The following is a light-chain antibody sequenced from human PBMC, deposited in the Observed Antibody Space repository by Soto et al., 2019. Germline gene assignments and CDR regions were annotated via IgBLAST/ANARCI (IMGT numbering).Light chain of an antibody. CDR1: QGFCSNS. V-gene: IGKV3-20*01. CDR3: QEYGSIPWT. CDR2: RAS. Sequence: EIVLTQSPGTLSLSPGEGATLSCRASQGFCSNSLAWNQQKSGQAHRLIIYRASNRATGIPDRLRGSGSGTDFSLRISRLEPEDFAVDHCQEYGSIPWTFGQGNKVEI. J-gene: IGKJ1*01.